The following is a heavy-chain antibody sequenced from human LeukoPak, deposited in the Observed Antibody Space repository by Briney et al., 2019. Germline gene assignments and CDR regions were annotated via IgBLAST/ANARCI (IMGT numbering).Heavy chain of an antibody. CDR1: GFIFNKHA. D-gene: IGHD4/OR15-4a*01. Sequence: AGGSLRLSCVASGFIFNKHAMSWVRQAPGKGLEWVSGLSGSGSSTDYADSVKGRFTVSRDNSKNTLFLQMNSLRAEDTAIYYCAKERDYGPADYWGQGTLVTVSS. CDR2: LSGSGSST. V-gene: IGHV3-23*01. J-gene: IGHJ4*02. CDR3: AKERDYGPADY.